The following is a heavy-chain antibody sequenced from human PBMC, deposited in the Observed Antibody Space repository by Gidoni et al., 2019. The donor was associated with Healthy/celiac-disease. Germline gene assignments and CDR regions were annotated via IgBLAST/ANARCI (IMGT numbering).Heavy chain of an antibody. CDR2: IDYSGSP. CDR1: GCSILSYY. V-gene: IGHV4-59*01. J-gene: IGHJ3*02. CDR3: ARDSPYSSGWHDAFDI. D-gene: IGHD6-19*01. Sequence: QVQLQESGPGLVKPSDTLSLTCTASGCSILSYYWSWIRQPPGKGLEWIGYIDYSGSPNYNPSLKSRVTISVDTSKNQFSLKLSSVTAADTAVYYCARDSPYSSGWHDAFDIWGQGTMVTVSS.